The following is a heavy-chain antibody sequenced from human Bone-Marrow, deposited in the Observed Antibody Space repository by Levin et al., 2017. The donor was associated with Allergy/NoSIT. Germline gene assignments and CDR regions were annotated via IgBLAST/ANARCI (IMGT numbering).Heavy chain of an antibody. CDR1: GYIFTELS. Sequence: ASVKVSCKVSGYIFTELSMHWVRQAPGKGLEWMGGFSPENGETIYAQSFQGRVTMTEDTSIDTAYMELRGLRSDDTAVYFCATDAFPITVAAPISWGQGTRVTVSS. V-gene: IGHV1-24*01. D-gene: IGHD6-19*01. J-gene: IGHJ5*02. CDR2: FSPENGET. CDR3: ATDAFPITVAAPIS.